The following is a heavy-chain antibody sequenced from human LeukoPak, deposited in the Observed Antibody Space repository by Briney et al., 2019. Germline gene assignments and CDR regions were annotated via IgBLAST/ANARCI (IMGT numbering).Heavy chain of an antibody. CDR2: INENGSEK. CDR1: GFTFGTYW. Sequence: GGSLRLSCVGSGFTFGTYWMTWVRQAPGKGLEWVANINENGSEKHYVGSVEGRFTISRDNAKNSVYLQMSSLRAEDMAVYYCARDLPDYWGQGTLVTVSS. V-gene: IGHV3-7*03. J-gene: IGHJ4*02. CDR3: ARDLPDY.